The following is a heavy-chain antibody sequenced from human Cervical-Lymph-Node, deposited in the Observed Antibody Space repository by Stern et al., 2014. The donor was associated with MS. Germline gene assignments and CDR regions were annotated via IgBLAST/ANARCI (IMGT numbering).Heavy chain of an antibody. CDR2: IKQDGSEK. CDR3: VRPYGFDI. V-gene: IGHV3-7*01. CDR1: GFTFGSYW. Sequence: EDQLVESGGGLVQPGGSLRLSCAASGFTFGSYWMTWVRQAPGKGLECVANIKQDGSEKYYGDSVKDRFTISRDNAKNSLYLQMNSLRAEDTAVYYCVRPYGFDIWGQGTMVTVSS. J-gene: IGHJ3*02.